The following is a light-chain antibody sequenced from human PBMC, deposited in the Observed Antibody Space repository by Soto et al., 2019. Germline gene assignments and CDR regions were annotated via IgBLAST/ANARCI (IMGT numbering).Light chain of an antibody. V-gene: IGLV2-14*01. CDR1: SSDIGGYNY. Sequence: ALTQPASVSGSPGQSITISCTGTSSDIGGYNYVSWYQQFPGKAPKLMISEVNNRPSGVSSRFSGSRSGNTASLTISGVQAEDEAAYYCSSYTSSGTWVFGGGTKVTVL. CDR3: SSYTSSGTWV. J-gene: IGLJ3*02. CDR2: EVN.